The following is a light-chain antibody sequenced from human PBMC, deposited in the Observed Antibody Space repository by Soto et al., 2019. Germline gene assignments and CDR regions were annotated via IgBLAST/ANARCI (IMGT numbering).Light chain of an antibody. CDR2: QVS. V-gene: IGLV2-14*01. Sequence: QSALTQPASVSGSPGQSICISCTRATSDSGNYNYFSWYHQHPAKAPKLVIYQVSNRPSGVPNRFSGSKSGNTASLTISGLQADDEADYYCSTYTGSNTPYVFGTGTKVTVL. CDR3: STYTGSNTPYV. J-gene: IGLJ1*01. CDR1: TSDSGNYNY.